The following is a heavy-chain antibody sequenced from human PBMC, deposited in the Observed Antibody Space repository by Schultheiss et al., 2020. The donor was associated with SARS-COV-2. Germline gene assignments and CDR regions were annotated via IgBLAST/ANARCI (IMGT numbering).Heavy chain of an antibody. V-gene: IGHV4-39*02. CDR2: IYYSGTS. CDR1: GGSISSSSHY. CDR3: ARGAAFEF. D-gene: IGHD6-25*01. J-gene: IGHJ5*01. Sequence: SETLSLTCTVSGGSISSSSHYWGWIRQPPGKGLEWIGSIYYSGTSNYNPSLKSRVTMSFDVSTNHFSLNLTSVTAADTATYYCARGAAFEFWGQGTLVTVSS.